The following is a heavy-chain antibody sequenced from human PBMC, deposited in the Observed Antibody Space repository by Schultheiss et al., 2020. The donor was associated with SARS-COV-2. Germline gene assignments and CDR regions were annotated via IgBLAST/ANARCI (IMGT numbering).Heavy chain of an antibody. CDR3: ARGRRRDPYYYYYGLDV. CDR1: GGSFSGYY. Sequence: SETLSLTCAVYGGSFSGYYWSWIRQPPGKGLEWIGEIYHSGSTNYNPSLKSRVTISVDTSKNQFSLKLSSVTAADTAVYYCARGRRRDPYYYYYGLDVWGQGTTVTVSS. CDR2: IYHSGST. J-gene: IGHJ6*02. V-gene: IGHV4-34*01.